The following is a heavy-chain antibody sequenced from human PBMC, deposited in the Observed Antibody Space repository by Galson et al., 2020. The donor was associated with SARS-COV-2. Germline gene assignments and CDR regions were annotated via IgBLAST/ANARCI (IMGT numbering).Heavy chain of an antibody. CDR1: GFTFSSYS. V-gene: IGHV3-21*01. J-gene: IGHJ4*02. D-gene: IGHD2-2*01. CDR2: ISSSSSYI. CDR3: ARDRYASRALDY. Sequence: GGSLRLSCAASGFTFSSYSMNWVRQAPGKGLEWVSSISSSSSYIYYADSVKGRFTISRDNAKNSLYLQMNSLRAEDTAVYYCARDRYASRALDYWGQGTLVTVSS.